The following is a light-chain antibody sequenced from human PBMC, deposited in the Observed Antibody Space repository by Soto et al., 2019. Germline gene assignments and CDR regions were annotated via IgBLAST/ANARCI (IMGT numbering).Light chain of an antibody. J-gene: IGLJ3*02. CDR3: YSYSAYTTLWV. V-gene: IGLV2-14*01. CDR2: GVS. CDR1: ASDIGNYNY. Sequence: QSALTQPASVSGSPGQSITISRTGTASDIGNYNYVSWYQVHPGKAPKLLIYGVSNRPSGVSNRFSGSKSGNAASLTISGLQAEDEADYYCYSYSAYTTLWVFGGGTKLTVL.